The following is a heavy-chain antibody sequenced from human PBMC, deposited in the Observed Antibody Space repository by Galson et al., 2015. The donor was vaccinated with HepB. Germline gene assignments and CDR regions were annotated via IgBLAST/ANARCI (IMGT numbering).Heavy chain of an antibody. V-gene: IGHV1-46*03. CDR1: GYTFTSYY. J-gene: IGHJ5*02. Sequence: SVKVSCKASGYTFTSYYMHWVRQAPGQGLEWMGIINPSGGSTSYAQKFQGRVTMTRDTSTSTVYIELSSLRSEDTAVYYCARGGRKVTTTYNWFDPWGQGTLVTVPS. CDR2: INPSGGST. CDR3: ARGGRKVTTTYNWFDP. D-gene: IGHD4-17*01.